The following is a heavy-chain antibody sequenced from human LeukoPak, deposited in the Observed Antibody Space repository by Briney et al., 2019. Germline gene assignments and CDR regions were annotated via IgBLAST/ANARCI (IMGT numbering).Heavy chain of an antibody. CDR1: GGSFSGYY. J-gene: IGHJ4*02. V-gene: IGHV4-34*01. CDR2: INHSGSA. CDR3: AREESADPRRVL. Sequence: SETLSLTCAVYGGSFSGYYWSWLRQPPGKGLEWIGEINHSGSANYNPSLKSRVTISVDTSKNQFSLTLSSVPAADTAVYYCAREESADPRRVLWGQGTPVTVSS.